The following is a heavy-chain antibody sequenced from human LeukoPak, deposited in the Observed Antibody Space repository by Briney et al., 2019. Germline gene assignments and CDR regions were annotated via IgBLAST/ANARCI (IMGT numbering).Heavy chain of an antibody. D-gene: IGHD6-13*01. J-gene: IGHJ4*02. CDR2: ISSSGSTI. V-gene: IGHV3-48*03. Sequence: GGSLRLSCAASGFTFSSFEMNWVRQAPGKGLEWVSYISSSGSTIYYADSVKGRFTFSRDNAKNSLSLQMNSLRAEDTAVYYCARGGSSSFFDYWGQGTLVTVSS. CDR1: GFTFSSFE. CDR3: ARGGSSSFFDY.